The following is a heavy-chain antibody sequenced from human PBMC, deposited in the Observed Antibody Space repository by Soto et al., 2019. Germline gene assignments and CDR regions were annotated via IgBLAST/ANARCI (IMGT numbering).Heavy chain of an antibody. CDR2: IIPIFGTA. J-gene: IGHJ6*02. Sequence: GASVKVSCKASGGTFSSYAISWVRRAPGQGLEWMGGIIPIFGTANYAQKFQGRVTITADESTSTAYMELSSLRSEDTAVYYCARVIWGIYYYYYGMDVWGQGTTVTVSS. CDR3: ARVIWGIYYYYYGMDV. V-gene: IGHV1-69*13. CDR1: GGTFSSYA. D-gene: IGHD7-27*01.